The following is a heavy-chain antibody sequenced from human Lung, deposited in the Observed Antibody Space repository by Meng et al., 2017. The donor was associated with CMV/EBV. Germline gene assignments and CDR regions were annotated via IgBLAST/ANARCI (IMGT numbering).Heavy chain of an antibody. CDR3: ARCIIDSEGDKALDS. Sequence: SASRFSGYNIHWVRQTPGQGLEWVGVSSHDSRYTDYRRNFQGWITMTRDTSINTVFLELTRLKFDDTALYYCARCIIDSEGDKALDSWGQGTLVTVSS. CDR1: ASRFSGYN. J-gene: IGHJ4*02. V-gene: IGHV1-2*04. D-gene: IGHD3-22*01. CDR2: SSHDSRYT.